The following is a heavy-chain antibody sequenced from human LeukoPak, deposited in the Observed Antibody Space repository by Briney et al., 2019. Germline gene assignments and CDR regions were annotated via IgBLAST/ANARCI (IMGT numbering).Heavy chain of an antibody. V-gene: IGHV1-46*01. CDR1: GYTFTNYY. Sequence: ASGKVSCKASGYTFTNYYMHWVRQAPGQGLEWMGLINPSGTGTNYAQKFRGRVTLTRDTSTTTVYMELSSLRSEDTAVYYCAREEHGGNFDYWGQGNPVTVSS. J-gene: IGHJ4*02. CDR3: AREEHGGNFDY. D-gene: IGHD2-15*01. CDR2: INPSGTGT.